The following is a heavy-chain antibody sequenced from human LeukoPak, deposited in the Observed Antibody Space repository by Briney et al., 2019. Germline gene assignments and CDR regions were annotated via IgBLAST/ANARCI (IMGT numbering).Heavy chain of an antibody. CDR2: ISSSSSYI. V-gene: IGHV3-21*01. CDR1: GFTFSSYS. D-gene: IGHD2-8*02. Sequence: GGSLRLSCAASGFTFSSYSMNWVRQAPGKGLEWVSSISSSSSYIYYADSVKGRFTISRDNAKNSLYLQMNSLRAEDTATYYCARVAVSGPTGWFDSWGQGTLVIVSS. J-gene: IGHJ5*01. CDR3: ARVAVSGPTGWFDS.